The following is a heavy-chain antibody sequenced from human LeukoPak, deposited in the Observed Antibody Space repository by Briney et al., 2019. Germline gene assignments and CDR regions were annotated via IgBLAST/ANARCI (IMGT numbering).Heavy chain of an antibody. Sequence: GGSLRLSCAASGFTFSNYWMSWVREAPGKGLEWVANIKQDGSEKYYVDSVKGRFTISRDNAKNSLYLQMNSLRAEDTAVYYCARYYDSSGYPPDSVDYWGQGTLVTVSS. CDR2: IKQDGSEK. J-gene: IGHJ4*02. CDR3: ARYYDSSGYPPDSVDY. D-gene: IGHD3-22*01. V-gene: IGHV3-7*01. CDR1: GFTFSNYW.